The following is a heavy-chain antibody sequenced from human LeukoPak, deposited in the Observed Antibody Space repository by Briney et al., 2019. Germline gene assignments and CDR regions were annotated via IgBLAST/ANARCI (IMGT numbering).Heavy chain of an antibody. V-gene: IGHV6-1*01. D-gene: IGHD1-14*01. Sequence: SQTXSXTCAIXXDXVSSNSAAWNWLRQSPSRGLEWLGSTYYRSKWYNDYAGSVKSQITITPDTSKNQFSLRLNSVTPEDTAVYYCARGVTAHYDYWGQGTLVTVSS. CDR2: TYYRSKWYN. CDR1: XDXVSSNSAA. J-gene: IGHJ4*02. CDR3: ARGVTAHYDY.